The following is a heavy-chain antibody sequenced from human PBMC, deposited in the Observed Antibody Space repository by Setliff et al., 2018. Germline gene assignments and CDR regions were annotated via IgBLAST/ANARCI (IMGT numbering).Heavy chain of an antibody. CDR3: AKDLWPTCGGDCYRPFDY. CDR2: INPDASEK. V-gene: IGHV3-7*01. CDR1: GFTFSNYA. Sequence: GESLKISCAASGFTFSNYAMNWVRQAPGKGLEWLASINPDASEKYYVDSVKGRFSISRDNSKNTLYLQMNSLRAEDTAVYYCAKDLWPTCGGDCYRPFDYWGQGTLVTVSS. J-gene: IGHJ4*02. D-gene: IGHD2-21*02.